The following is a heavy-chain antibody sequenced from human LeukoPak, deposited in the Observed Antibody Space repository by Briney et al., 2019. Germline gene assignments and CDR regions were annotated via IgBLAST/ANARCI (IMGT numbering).Heavy chain of an antibody. V-gene: IGHV3-30*02. CDR1: GFTFSSYG. CDR2: IRYDGSNK. CDR3: AKGGSSWSVIDY. J-gene: IGHJ4*02. D-gene: IGHD6-13*01. Sequence: GGSLRLSCAASGFTFSSYGMHWVRQAPGEGVVWVAFIRYDGSNKYYADSVKGRFTISRDNSKNTLYLQMNSLRAEDTAVYYCAKGGSSWSVIDYWGQGTLVTVSS.